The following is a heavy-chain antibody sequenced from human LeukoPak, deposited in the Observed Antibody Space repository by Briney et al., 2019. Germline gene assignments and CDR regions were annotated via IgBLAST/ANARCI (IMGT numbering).Heavy chain of an antibody. Sequence: SETLSLTCTVSGGSISSSSYYWGWIRQPPGKGLEWIGSIYYSGSTYYNPSLKSRVTISVDTSKNQFCLKLSSVTAADTAVYYCARPGYYDSSGYYPGWAFDIWGQGTMVTVSS. V-gene: IGHV4-39*01. CDR1: GGSISSSSYY. D-gene: IGHD3-22*01. J-gene: IGHJ3*02. CDR3: ARPGYYDSSGYYPGWAFDI. CDR2: IYYSGST.